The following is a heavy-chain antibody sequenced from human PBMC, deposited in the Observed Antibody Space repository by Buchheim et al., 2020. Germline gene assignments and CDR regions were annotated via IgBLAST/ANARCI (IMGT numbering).Heavy chain of an antibody. D-gene: IGHD5-24*01. V-gene: IGHV3-7*01. CDR2: IKQDGSEK. CDR3: ARRRGDHTHYYFDY. Sequence: EVQLVESGGGLVQPGGSLRLSCGASGFTFTTYWMSWVRQAPGKGLEWLANIKQDGSEKYSVDSVKGRFTISRDNAKNSMYLPMNSLRAGDTAVYYCARRRGDHTHYYFDYWGQGTL. CDR1: GFTFTTYW. J-gene: IGHJ4*02.